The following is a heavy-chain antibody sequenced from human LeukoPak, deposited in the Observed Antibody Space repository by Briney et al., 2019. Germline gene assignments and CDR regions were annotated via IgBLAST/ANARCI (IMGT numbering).Heavy chain of an antibody. Sequence: PGTSLRLSCAPSGISFSSHGMHWVRQALGRGLEWVSVIWYDGSNIYYAGSVKGRFSISRDNSKNTLYLQMNSLRAEDTALYYCARARNDYDSNGFSFLDYWGQGTLVTVSS. V-gene: IGHV3-33*01. CDR2: IWYDGSNI. CDR3: ARARNDYDSNGFSFLDY. J-gene: IGHJ4*02. CDR1: GISFSSHG. D-gene: IGHD3-22*01.